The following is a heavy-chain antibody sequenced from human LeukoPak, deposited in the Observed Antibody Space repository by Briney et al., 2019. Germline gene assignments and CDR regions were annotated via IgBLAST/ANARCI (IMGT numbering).Heavy chain of an antibody. D-gene: IGHD6-13*01. CDR1: GYTFGAYY. V-gene: IGHV1-2*02. CDR3: ARESIAAGAEYFQH. CDR2: IRPNSGGT. Sequence: ASVKVSCKASGYTFGAYYMYWVRQAPGQGLEWMGWIRPNSGGTNYTQKFQGRVTMTRDTSISTAYMELSRLRSDDTAVYYCARESIAAGAEYFQHWGQGTLVTVSS. J-gene: IGHJ1*01.